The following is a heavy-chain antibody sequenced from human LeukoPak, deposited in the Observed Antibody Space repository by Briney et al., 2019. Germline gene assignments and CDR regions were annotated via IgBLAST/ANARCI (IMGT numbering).Heavy chain of an antibody. CDR3: ARSSSFRYYYYMDV. V-gene: IGHV4-34*01. CDR1: GFTFDDYG. J-gene: IGHJ6*03. D-gene: IGHD6-6*01. Sequence: GSLRLSCAASGFTFDDYGMSWVRQAPGKGLEWIGEINHSGSTNYNPSLKSRVAISVDTSKNQFSLKLSSVTAADTAVYYCARSSSFRYYYYMDVWGKGTTVTVSS. CDR2: INHSGST.